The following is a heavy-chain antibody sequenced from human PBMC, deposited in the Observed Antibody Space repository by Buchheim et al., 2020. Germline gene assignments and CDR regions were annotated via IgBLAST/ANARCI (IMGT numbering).Heavy chain of an antibody. CDR3: ARRLSVFRYYYYGMDV. CDR2: IDPSDSYT. V-gene: IGHV5-10-1*03. CDR1: GYSFTSYW. Sequence: EVQLVQSGAEVKKPGESLRISCKGSGYSFTSYWISWVRQMPGKGLEWMGRIDPSDSYTNYSPSFQGHVTISADKSIRTSSPQWSSLKASDTAMYYCARRLSVFRYYYYGMDVWGQRTT. J-gene: IGHJ6*02. D-gene: IGHD2/OR15-2a*01.